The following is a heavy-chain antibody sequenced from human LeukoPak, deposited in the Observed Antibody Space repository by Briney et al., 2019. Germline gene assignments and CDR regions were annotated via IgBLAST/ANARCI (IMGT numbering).Heavy chain of an antibody. Sequence: KPSETLSLTCTVSGGSISSYYWSWIRQPAGKGLEWIGRIYTSGSTNYNPSLKSRVTMSVDTSKNQFSLKLSSVTAADTAVYYCARELSSGYYLAFDIWGQGTMVTVSS. D-gene: IGHD3-22*01. CDR3: ARELSSGYYLAFDI. J-gene: IGHJ3*02. CDR2: IYTSGST. CDR1: GGSISSYY. V-gene: IGHV4-4*07.